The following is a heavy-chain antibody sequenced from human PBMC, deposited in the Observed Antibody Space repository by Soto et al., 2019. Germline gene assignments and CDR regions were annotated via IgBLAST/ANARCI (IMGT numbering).Heavy chain of an antibody. J-gene: IGHJ6*02. CDR2: IYYSGST. D-gene: IGHD4-17*01. Sequence: PSETLSLTCTVSGGSISSYYWSWIRQPPGKGLEWIGYIYYSGSTNYNPSLKSRVTISVDTSKNQFSLKLSSVTAADTAVYYCARVGYYGDYGTNYYYGMDVWGQGTKVTVSS. CDR3: ARVGYYGDYGTNYYYGMDV. V-gene: IGHV4-59*01. CDR1: GGSISSYY.